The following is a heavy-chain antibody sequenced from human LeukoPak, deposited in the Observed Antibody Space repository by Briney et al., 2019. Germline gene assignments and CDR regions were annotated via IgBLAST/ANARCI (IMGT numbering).Heavy chain of an antibody. CDR1: GGTFSSYA. D-gene: IGHD3-22*01. CDR2: IIPIFGTA. V-gene: IGHV1-69*05. J-gene: IGHJ6*03. CDR3: ARDGEYDSSGYYSYYYYYMDV. Sequence: SVKVSCKASGGTFSSYAISWVRQAPGQGLEWMGGIIPIFGTANYAQKFQGRVTITTDESTSTAYMELSSLRSGDTAVYYCARDGEYDSSGYYSYYYYYMDVWGKGTTVTVSS.